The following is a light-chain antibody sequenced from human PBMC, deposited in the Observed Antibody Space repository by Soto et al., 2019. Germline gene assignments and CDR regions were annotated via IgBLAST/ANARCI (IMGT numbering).Light chain of an antibody. CDR2: GAS. CDR1: ETVATN. V-gene: IGKV3-15*01. CDR3: QQYFEWPPMT. J-gene: IGKJ1*01. Sequence: EVLMTQSPATLSLSPGERATLSCWASETVATNLAWYQQKPGQAPRLLISGASTRAAGISDRFRGSGSGTEFTLTSSSLRSEDSAIYYGQQYFEWPPMTFGQGTKVEI.